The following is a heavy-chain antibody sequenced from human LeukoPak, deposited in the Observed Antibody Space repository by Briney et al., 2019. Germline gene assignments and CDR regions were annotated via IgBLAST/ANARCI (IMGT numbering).Heavy chain of an antibody. Sequence: GGSLRLSCAASGFTFDDYGMSWVRQAPGKGLEWVSGINWNGGSTGYADSVKGRFTISRDNAKNSLYLQTNSPRAEDTALYYCARMDIVVVPAAIGDYFDYWGQGTPVTVSS. CDR2: INWNGGST. CDR1: GFTFDDYG. V-gene: IGHV3-20*04. D-gene: IGHD2-2*02. CDR3: ARMDIVVVPAAIGDYFDY. J-gene: IGHJ4*02.